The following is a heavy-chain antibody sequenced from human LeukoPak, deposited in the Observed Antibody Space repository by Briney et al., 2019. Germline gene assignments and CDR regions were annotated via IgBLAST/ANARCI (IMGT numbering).Heavy chain of an antibody. D-gene: IGHD3-10*01. CDR1: GYSFTSYW. Sequence: GESLKISCKGSGYSFTSYWIGWVRQMPGKGLEWMGIIYPGDSDTRYSPSFQGQVTISADKSISTAYLQWSSLRASDTAMYYCARLGGSTINYGSAGFDYWGQGTLVTVSS. CDR2: IYPGDSDT. CDR3: ARLGGSTINYGSAGFDY. J-gene: IGHJ4*02. V-gene: IGHV5-51*01.